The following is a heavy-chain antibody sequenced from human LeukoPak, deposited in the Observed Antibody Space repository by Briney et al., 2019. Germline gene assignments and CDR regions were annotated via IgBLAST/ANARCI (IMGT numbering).Heavy chain of an antibody. D-gene: IGHD3-22*01. V-gene: IGHV4-39*01. CDR2: IYYSGST. J-gene: IGHJ4*02. Sequence: SETLSLTCTVSGGSISSSSYYWGWIRQPPGKGLEWIGSIYYSGSTYYNPSLKSRVTISVDTSKNQFSLKLSSVTAADTAVYYCARQGRDSSGSFDYWGQGTLVTVSS. CDR1: GGSISSSSYY. CDR3: ARQGRDSSGSFDY.